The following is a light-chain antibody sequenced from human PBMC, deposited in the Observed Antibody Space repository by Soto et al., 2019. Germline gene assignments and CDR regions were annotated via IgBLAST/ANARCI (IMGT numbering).Light chain of an antibody. CDR2: GAS. J-gene: IGKJ1*01. CDR3: QHFGSSPET. V-gene: IGKV3-20*01. Sequence: EIVLTQSPGTLSLSPGERATLSCRASQSVSSNYLAWYQQKPGQAPGLLIYGASSRATGIPDRFSGSGSGTDFTLTISRLEPEDFALYYCQHFGSSPETFGQGTKVEIK. CDR1: QSVSSNY.